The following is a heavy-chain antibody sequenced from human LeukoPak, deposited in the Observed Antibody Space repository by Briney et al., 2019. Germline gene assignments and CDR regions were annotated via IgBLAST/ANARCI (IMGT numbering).Heavy chain of an antibody. CDR2: ISSSSSYI. J-gene: IGHJ4*02. D-gene: IGHD4-17*01. CDR3: ARGDSIYGDYVAVYYFDY. Sequence: GGSLRLSCAASGFTFSSYSMNWVRQAPGKGLEWVSSISSSSSYIYYADSVKGRSTISRDNAKNSLYLQMNSLRAEDTAVYYCARGDSIYGDYVAVYYFDYWGQGTLVTVSS. CDR1: GFTFSSYS. V-gene: IGHV3-21*01.